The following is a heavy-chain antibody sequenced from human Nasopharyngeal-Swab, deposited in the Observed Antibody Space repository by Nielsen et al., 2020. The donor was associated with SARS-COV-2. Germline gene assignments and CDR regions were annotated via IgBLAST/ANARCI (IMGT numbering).Heavy chain of an antibody. D-gene: IGHD1-7*01. J-gene: IGHJ4*02. CDR1: GYSFSSYW. CDR3: ATACNGNYYWDY. Sequence: KVSCKGSGYSFSSYWIGWVRQMPGKGLEWMGIMYPRDSDTRYSPSFQGQVTISADKSISTAYLQWSSLKASDTAMYYCATACNGNYYWDYWGQGTLVTVSS. CDR2: MYPRDSDT. V-gene: IGHV5-51*01.